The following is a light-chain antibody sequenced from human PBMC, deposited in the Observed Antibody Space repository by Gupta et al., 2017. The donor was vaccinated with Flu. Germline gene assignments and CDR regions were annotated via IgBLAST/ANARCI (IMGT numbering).Light chain of an antibody. J-gene: IGKJ1*01. CDR3: QQYYATASWT. CDR2: WAS. V-gene: IGKV4-1*01. CDR1: RSVLYNSNNKNY. Sequence: DIVMTQSPDSLAVSLGERATTNCRSSRSVLYNSNNKNYLAWYQQKPGQPPKLLIYWASTRESGVPDRFSGSGSGTDFTLTVSSLQAEDVAVYYCQQYYATASWTFGQGTKVEIK.